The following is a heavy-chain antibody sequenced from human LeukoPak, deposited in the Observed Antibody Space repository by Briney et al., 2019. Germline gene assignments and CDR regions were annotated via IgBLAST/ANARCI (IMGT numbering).Heavy chain of an antibody. CDR1: GGSISSYY. J-gene: IGHJ4*02. CDR3: PRAIRTDYYDS. V-gene: IGHV4-59*01. Sequence: SETLSLTCTVSGGSISSYYWSWIRQPPGKGLEWIGYISYSGSTNYNPSLKSRVTISVDTSKNQFSLKLSSVTAADTAVYYCPRAIRTDYYDSWGQGTLVTVSS. CDR2: ISYSGST. D-gene: IGHD1-1*01.